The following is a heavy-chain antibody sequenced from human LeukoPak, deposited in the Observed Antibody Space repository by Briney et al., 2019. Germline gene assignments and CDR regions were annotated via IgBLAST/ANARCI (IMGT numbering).Heavy chain of an antibody. J-gene: IGHJ4*02. V-gene: IGHV4-4*07. Sequence: PSETLSLTCTVSGGSISSYYWSWIRQPAGKGLEWIGRIYTSGSTNYNPSLKSRVTMSVDTSKNQFSLKLSSVTAADTAVYYCARVFGPHATYSPFDYWGQGTLVTVSS. CDR2: IYTSGST. D-gene: IGHD2-21*01. CDR1: GGSISSYY. CDR3: ARVFGPHATYSPFDY.